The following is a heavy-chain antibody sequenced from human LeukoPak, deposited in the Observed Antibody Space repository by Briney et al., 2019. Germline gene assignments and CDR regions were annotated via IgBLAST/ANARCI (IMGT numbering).Heavy chain of an antibody. D-gene: IGHD4/OR15-4a*01. Sequence: GGSLRLSCTVSGFTLSSYEMGWIRQAPGKGLEWVSSIDYSGGSSYYADSVKGRFTISRDDSKNTLYLQLNSLRAEDTAVYYCARRAGAYSHPYDYWGQGTLVTVSS. CDR3: ARRAGAYSHPYDY. V-gene: IGHV3-23*01. CDR1: GFTLSSYE. CDR2: IDYSGGSS. J-gene: IGHJ4*02.